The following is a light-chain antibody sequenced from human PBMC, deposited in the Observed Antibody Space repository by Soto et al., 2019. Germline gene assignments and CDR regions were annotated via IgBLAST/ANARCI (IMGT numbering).Light chain of an antibody. CDR1: ESVSTSY. CDR2: GAS. V-gene: IGKV3-20*01. CDR3: QQYGSVPLT. Sequence: EIVLTQSPGTLSLSPGERATLSCRASESVSTSYLACYQQKPGQAPRLLIYGASSRATGIPDRFSGSGSGADFALTISRLESEDFAVYYCQQYGSVPLTFGGGTKVEIK. J-gene: IGKJ4*01.